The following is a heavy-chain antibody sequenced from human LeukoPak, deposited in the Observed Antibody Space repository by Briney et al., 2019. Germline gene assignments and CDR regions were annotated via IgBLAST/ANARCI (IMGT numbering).Heavy chain of an antibody. V-gene: IGHV3-30*02. J-gene: IGHJ6*03. CDR1: GFTFSSYG. CDR3: AKDGTNGSGSYMDV. CDR2: IRYDGSNK. D-gene: IGHD3-10*01. Sequence: GGSLRLSCAASGFTFSSYGMHWVRQAPGKGLEGVAFIRYDGSNKYYADSVKGRFTISRDNSKNTLYLQMNSLRAEDTAVYYCAKDGTNGSGSYMDVWGKGTTVTVSS.